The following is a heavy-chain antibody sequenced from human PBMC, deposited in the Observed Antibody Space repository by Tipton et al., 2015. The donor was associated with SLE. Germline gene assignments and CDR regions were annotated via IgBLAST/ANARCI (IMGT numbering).Heavy chain of an antibody. Sequence: LRLSCTVSGDSISGTSYYWGWIRQPPGKGLEWIGSIYYSGSTYYSPSLKSRVTIAVDTSKNQFSLNLSSVTAADTAVYYCARHGPQLWSSHDFWSGRSWFAPWGQGTLVIVPS. J-gene: IGHJ5*02. V-gene: IGHV4-39*01. CDR1: GDSISGTSYY. CDR2: IYYSGST. D-gene: IGHD3-3*01. CDR3: ARHGPQLWSSHDFWSGRSWFAP.